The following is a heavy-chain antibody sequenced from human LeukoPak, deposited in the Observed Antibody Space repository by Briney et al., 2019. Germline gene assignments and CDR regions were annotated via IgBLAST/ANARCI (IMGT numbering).Heavy chain of an antibody. D-gene: IGHD5/OR15-5a*01. Sequence: GESLKISCKASGYTFGTYWIAWVRQMPGKGLEWMGIIYPSDSETRYSPSFQGQVTISVDKSISTAYLQWRSLKASDTAMYYCARRRAATTIYHYSMDFWGHGTTVIVSS. V-gene: IGHV5-51*01. CDR3: ARRRAATTIYHYSMDF. CDR1: GYTFGTYW. J-gene: IGHJ6*02. CDR2: IYPSDSET.